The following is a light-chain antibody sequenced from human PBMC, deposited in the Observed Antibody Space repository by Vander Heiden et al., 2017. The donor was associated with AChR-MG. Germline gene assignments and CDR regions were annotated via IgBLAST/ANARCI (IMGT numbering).Light chain of an antibody. V-gene: IGLV1-40*01. CDR3: QSYDSSLSALYV. CDR1: SSNIRAGYD. CDR2: GNS. Sequence: QSVLTQPPSVSGPPGQRVTISCTGSSSNIRAGYDVHWYQQLPGTAPKLLIYGNSNRPSGVPDRFSGSKSGTSASLAITGLQAEDEADYYCQSYDSSLSALYVFGTGTKVTVL. J-gene: IGLJ1*01.